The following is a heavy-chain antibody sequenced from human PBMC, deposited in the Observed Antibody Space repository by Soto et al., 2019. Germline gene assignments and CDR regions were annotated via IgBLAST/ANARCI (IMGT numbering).Heavy chain of an antibody. J-gene: IGHJ4*02. CDR3: ARGASGYSYPSPAFAS. D-gene: IGHD5-18*01. V-gene: IGHV3-66*01. Sequence: PGGSLRLSCAASGCSGSSNYMSWVRQAPGKGLEWGSIIFSCGSTYYADSWKGRFTISRDNPKHTLFLQMHSLRAEDPAVYSCARGASGYSYPSPAFASWGQGPLVTVSS. CDR1: GCSGSSNY. CDR2: IFSCGST.